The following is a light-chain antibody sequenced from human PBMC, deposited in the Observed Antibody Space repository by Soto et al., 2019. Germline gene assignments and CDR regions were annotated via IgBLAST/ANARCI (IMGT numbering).Light chain of an antibody. J-gene: IGKJ1*01. CDR2: SAS. V-gene: IGKV3-15*01. CDR1: QSVSSD. Sequence: EIVMTQSPATLSVSPGERATLSCRASQSVSSDLAWYHQKPGQAPRLLIYSASTRAPGIPARFSGSGSGTEFTLTINSLQSEDFAVYYCQQYNNWPRTFGQGTKVEIK. CDR3: QQYNNWPRT.